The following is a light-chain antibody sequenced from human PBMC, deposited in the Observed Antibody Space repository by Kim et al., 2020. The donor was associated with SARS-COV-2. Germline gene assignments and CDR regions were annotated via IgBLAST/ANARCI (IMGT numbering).Light chain of an antibody. J-gene: IGKJ2*01. Sequence: STSVGDRVTITCRDSQRLSSYLNWYQQKPGKAPNLLIYAASSLQSGVPSRFRGSGSGTDFPLPISRLQPEDCSTYYCQQGYKIPYTFGQGTKLEI. CDR3: QQGYKIPYT. CDR1: QRLSSY. V-gene: IGKV1-39*01. CDR2: AAS.